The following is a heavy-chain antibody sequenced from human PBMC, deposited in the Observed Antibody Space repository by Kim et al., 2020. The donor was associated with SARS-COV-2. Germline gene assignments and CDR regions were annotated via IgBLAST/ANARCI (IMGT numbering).Heavy chain of an antibody. J-gene: IGHJ4*02. CDR3: ARDLAVAGGF. V-gene: IGHV3-30*01. CDR2: RNI. Sequence: RNIFYADSVKGRFSVSRDNSKSMLYLQMNDLKAADTAIYYCARDLAVAGGFWGQGALVTVSS. D-gene: IGHD6-19*01.